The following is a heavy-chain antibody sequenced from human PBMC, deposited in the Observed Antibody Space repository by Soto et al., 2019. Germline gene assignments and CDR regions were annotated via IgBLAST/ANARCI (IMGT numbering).Heavy chain of an antibody. J-gene: IGHJ3*02. CDR3: ARGGVYAGDAFDI. CDR2: INYSGST. Sequence: QVQLQESGPGLVKPSETLSLTCTVSGGSISSYDWSWIRQPPGKGLEWIGYINYSGSTNYNPYLKSRVTISVDTSKNQFSLKLSSVTAADTAVYYCARGGVYAGDAFDIWGQGTMVTVSS. CDR1: GGSISSYD. D-gene: IGHD2-8*01. V-gene: IGHV4-59*01.